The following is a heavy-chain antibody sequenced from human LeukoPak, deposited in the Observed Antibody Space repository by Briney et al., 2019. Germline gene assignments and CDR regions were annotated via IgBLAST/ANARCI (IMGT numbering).Heavy chain of an antibody. CDR3: ARVGSLNILTGYRYFDY. V-gene: IGHV3-11*05. D-gene: IGHD3-9*01. CDR2: ISSSSYT. Sequence: GGSLRLSCAASGFTFSDYYMSWIRQAPGKGLEWVSYISSSSYTNYADSVKGRFTISRDNAKNSLYLQMNSLRAEDTAVYYCARVGSLNILTGYRYFDYWGQGTLVNVSS. J-gene: IGHJ4*02. CDR1: GFTFSDYY.